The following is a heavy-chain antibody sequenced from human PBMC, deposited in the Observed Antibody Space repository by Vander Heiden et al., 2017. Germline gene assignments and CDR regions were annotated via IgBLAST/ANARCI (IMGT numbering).Heavy chain of an antibody. D-gene: IGHD2-2*02. J-gene: IGHJ5*02. CDR2: IIPIFGTA. V-gene: IGHV1-69*01. Sequence: QVQLVQSGAEVKKPGSSVKVSCKASGGTFSSYAISWVRQAPGQGVEWMGGIIPIFGTANYAQKFQGRVTITADESTSTAYMELSSLRSEDTAVYYCARDVRYCSSTSCYKISWFDPWGQGTLVTVSS. CDR1: GGTFSSYA. CDR3: ARDVRYCSSTSCYKISWFDP.